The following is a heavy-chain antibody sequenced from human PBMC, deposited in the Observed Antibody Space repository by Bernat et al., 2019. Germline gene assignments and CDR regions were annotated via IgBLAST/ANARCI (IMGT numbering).Heavy chain of an antibody. V-gene: IGHV4-59*01. Sequence: QVQLQESGPGLVKPSETLSLTCTVSGGSISSYYWSWIRQPPGKGLEWIGYIYYSGNTNYNPSLKSRVTISVDTSKNQFSLKLSSVTAADTAVYYCAREAGYCSGGSCYSAIDYCGQGTLVTVSS. CDR2: IYYSGNT. D-gene: IGHD2-15*01. CDR1: GGSISSYY. CDR3: AREAGYCSGGSCYSAIDY. J-gene: IGHJ4*02.